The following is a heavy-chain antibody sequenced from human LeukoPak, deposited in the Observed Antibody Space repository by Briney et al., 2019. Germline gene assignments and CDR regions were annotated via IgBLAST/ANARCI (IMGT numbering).Heavy chain of an antibody. CDR1: GYSITGGYY. J-gene: IGHJ4*02. CDR3: ARLEGGYWFDY. CDR2: AYHDGKT. D-gene: IGHD6-25*01. Sequence: PSETLSLTCAVSGYSITGGYYWGWIRQPPGKGLEWIGSAYHDGKTYYNPSLKSRVSILIDTSKDQFSLRLTSLTATDTAVYYCARLEGGYWFDYWGRGTLMTVSS. V-gene: IGHV4-38-2*01.